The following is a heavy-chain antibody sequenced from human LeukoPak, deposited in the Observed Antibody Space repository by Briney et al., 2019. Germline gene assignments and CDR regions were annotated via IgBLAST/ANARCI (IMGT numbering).Heavy chain of an antibody. J-gene: IGHJ6*02. CDR3: ARHAWQQLAQSPYSYYGMDV. CDR1: GGSISSGDYY. Sequence: SQTLSLTCTVSGGSISSGDYYWSWIRQPPGGGLDWIGYIYYNGATYYNPSLKSRLTMSVDTSKNQFSLKLSSVTAADSAVYFCARHAWQQLAQSPYSYYGMDVWGHGATVTVSS. V-gene: IGHV4-30-4*01. CDR2: IYYNGAT. D-gene: IGHD6-13*01.